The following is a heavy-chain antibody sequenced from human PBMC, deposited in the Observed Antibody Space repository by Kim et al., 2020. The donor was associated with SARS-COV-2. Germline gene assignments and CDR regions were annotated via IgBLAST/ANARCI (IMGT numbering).Heavy chain of an antibody. J-gene: IGHJ4*02. CDR1: GFTFGDYA. Sequence: GGSLRLSCTASGFTFGDYAVRWFRQAPGKGLEWVGFIRNKASGGTPDYAASVKGRFTISRDESKSIAYLQMHSVKTEDTAVYYCTSHYRDLDYWGQGSLVTVSS. CDR3: TSHYRDLDY. CDR2: IRNKASGGTP. D-gene: IGHD4-17*01. V-gene: IGHV3-49*03.